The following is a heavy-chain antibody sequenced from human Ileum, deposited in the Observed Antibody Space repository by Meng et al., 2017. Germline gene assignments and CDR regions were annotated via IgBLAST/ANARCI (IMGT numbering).Heavy chain of an antibody. V-gene: IGHV1-3*01. CDR2: INGGNGKT. Sequence: QGRVGQAATEVKKPGASVMVACKASGYTLTSYAIHWVRQAPGQRREWMGWINGGNGKTKYSQKFQGRVTITRDTSASTAYMELSSLRSEDTAVYYCARDVVVPAALTVRIDYWGQGTLVTVSS. CDR1: GYTLTSYA. J-gene: IGHJ4*02. CDR3: ARDVVVPAALTVRIDY. D-gene: IGHD2-2*01.